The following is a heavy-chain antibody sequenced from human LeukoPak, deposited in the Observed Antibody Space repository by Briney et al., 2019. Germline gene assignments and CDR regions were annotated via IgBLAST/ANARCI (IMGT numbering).Heavy chain of an antibody. CDR2: TSVYNGNT. Sequence: GASVKVSCKASGYIFTSYGISWVRQAPGQGLEWMGWTSVYNGNTDYPQRLQGRVTITTDTSTTTAYMELRSLRSDDTAVYYCARDINGYYYDSHGYYPTDLWGQGTLVTVSS. CDR3: ARDINGYYYDSHGYYPTDL. D-gene: IGHD3-22*01. J-gene: IGHJ5*02. CDR1: GYIFTSYG. V-gene: IGHV1-18*01.